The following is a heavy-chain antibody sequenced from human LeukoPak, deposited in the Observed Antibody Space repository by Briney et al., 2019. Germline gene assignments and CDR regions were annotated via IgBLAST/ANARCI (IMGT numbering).Heavy chain of an antibody. D-gene: IGHD3-22*01. Sequence: GESLKISCKGSGYSFTSYWIGWVRQMPGKGLEWMGIIYPGDSDTRYSPSFQGQVTISADKSISTAYLQWGSLKASDTAMYYCARRLGVYDSSGYYLDYWGQGTLVTVSS. CDR3: ARRLGVYDSSGYYLDY. CDR1: GYSFTSYW. CDR2: IYPGDSDT. J-gene: IGHJ4*02. V-gene: IGHV5-51*01.